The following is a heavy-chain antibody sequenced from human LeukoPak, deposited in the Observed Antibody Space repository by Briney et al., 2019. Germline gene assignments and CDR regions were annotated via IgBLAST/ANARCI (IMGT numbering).Heavy chain of an antibody. CDR3: AKDISWELRLGAFDI. CDR2: ISWNSGSI. D-gene: IGHD1-26*01. CDR1: GFTFDDYA. Sequence: GGSLRLSCAASGFTFDDYAMHWVRQAPGKGLEWVSGISWNSGSISYADSVKGRFTISRDNAKNSLYLQMNSLRAEDMALYYCAKDISWELRLGAFDIWGQGAMVTVSS. V-gene: IGHV3-9*03. J-gene: IGHJ3*02.